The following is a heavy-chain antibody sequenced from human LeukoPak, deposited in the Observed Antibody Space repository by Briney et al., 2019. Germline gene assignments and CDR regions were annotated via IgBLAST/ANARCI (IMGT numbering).Heavy chain of an antibody. V-gene: IGHV1-2*06. CDR2: INPNSGGT. J-gene: IGHJ3*02. D-gene: IGHD3-3*01. Sequence: ASVKVSCKASGYTFTGYYMHWVRQAPGQGLEWMGRINPNSGGTNYAQKFQGRVTMTRDTSISTAYMELSSLRSDDTAVYYCAREYYDFWSGKGRDDAFDIWGQGTVVTVSS. CDR1: GYTFTGYY. CDR3: AREYYDFWSGKGRDDAFDI.